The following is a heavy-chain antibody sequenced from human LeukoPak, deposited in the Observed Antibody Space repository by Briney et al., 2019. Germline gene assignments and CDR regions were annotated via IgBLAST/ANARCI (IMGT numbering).Heavy chain of an antibody. CDR3: ARIRYCAPTSCYLGRGCMDV. CDR2: IYYSGTT. Sequence: SETLSLTCSVAGGSTGSSSFYWGWIRQPPGKGLESIGTIYYSGTTYYNPSLKSRVTISVDTSKNQFSLNLSSVTAADTAVYYCARIRYCAPTSCYLGRGCMDVWGTGTAVAVSS. D-gene: IGHD2-2*01. J-gene: IGHJ6*03. CDR1: GGSTGSSSFY. V-gene: IGHV4-39*01.